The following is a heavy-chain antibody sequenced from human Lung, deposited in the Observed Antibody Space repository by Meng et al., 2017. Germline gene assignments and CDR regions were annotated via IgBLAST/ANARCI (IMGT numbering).Heavy chain of an antibody. Sequence: HGRRPGSGPGLVKPSGTPALTCAVSGGSITSSTWGSWVRQTPGKGLEWFGEIFHSGSTNYNPPLESRVTISVDKSKNQFSLKVYSVTAADTATYYCARFDISSSGRGDYWGQGILVTVSS. CDR3: ARFDISSSGRGDY. J-gene: IGHJ4*02. CDR2: IFHSGST. D-gene: IGHD1-26*01. CDR1: GGSITSSTW. V-gene: IGHV4-4*02.